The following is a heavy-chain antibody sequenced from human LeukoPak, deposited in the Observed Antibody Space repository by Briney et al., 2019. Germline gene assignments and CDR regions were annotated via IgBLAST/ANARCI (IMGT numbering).Heavy chain of an antibody. V-gene: IGHV3-33*01. CDR2: IWHDGSNK. CDR1: GFTFSNYG. D-gene: IGHD1-26*01. J-gene: IGHJ4*02. CDR3: AGGSGISDF. Sequence: GGSLRLSCAASGFTFSNYGMHWVRQAPGKGLEWVALIWHDGSNKNYADSVKGRFTISRDNSKNTLYLQMNSLRAEDTAVYYCAGGSGISDFWGQGTLVTVSS.